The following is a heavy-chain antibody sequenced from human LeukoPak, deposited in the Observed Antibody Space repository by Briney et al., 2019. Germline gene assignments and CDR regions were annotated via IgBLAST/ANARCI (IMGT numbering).Heavy chain of an antibody. Sequence: ASVKVSCKASGYTFTTYGISWVRQAPGQGLEWMGWISAYNGNTNYAQKLQGRVTMTTDTSTSTAYMELRSLRAEDTAVYYCARDGRTGYSSGWYFWGLGYYYYYMDVWGKGTTVTVSS. J-gene: IGHJ6*03. V-gene: IGHV1-18*01. D-gene: IGHD6-19*01. CDR1: GYTFTTYG. CDR3: ARDGRTGYSSGWYFWGLGYYYYYMDV. CDR2: ISAYNGNT.